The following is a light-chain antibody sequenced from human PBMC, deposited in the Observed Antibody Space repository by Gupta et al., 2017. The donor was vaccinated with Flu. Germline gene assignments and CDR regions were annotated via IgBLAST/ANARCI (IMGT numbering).Light chain of an antibody. CDR2: DAS. V-gene: IGKV1-39*01. CDR1: QSIDIS. J-gene: IGKJ1*01. CDR3: QQSYTKPT. Sequence: DIQLTKSPSSLSASVGDSVTISCRASQSIDISLNWYQQKLGEAPKLLIFDASSLQDGVPSRFSGSGSGTGFTLTISSLQPEDFATYYCQQSYTKPTFGQGTKVDIK.